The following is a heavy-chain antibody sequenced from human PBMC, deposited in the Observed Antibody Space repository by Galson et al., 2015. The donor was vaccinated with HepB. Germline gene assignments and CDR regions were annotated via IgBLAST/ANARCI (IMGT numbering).Heavy chain of an antibody. Sequence: SEPLSLTCTVSGASISSDSWSWIRQPPWKGLEWIGYIYDSGSTNYNPSLKRRATISVDTSKNQFSLRLSSVTAADTAVYYCARQIRGSSWPRWDYWGQGTLVTVSS. CDR3: ARQIRGSSWPRWDY. CDR2: IYDSGST. D-gene: IGHD6-13*01. CDR1: GASISSDS. J-gene: IGHJ4*02. V-gene: IGHV4-59*08.